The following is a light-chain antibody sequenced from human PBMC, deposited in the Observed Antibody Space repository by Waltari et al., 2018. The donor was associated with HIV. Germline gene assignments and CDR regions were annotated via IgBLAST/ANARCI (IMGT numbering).Light chain of an antibody. V-gene: IGKV1-39*01. CDR1: QIISKS. Sequence: DIQMTQFPSSLSASIGDRVTITCRSSQIISKSLNWFQQKPGKAPQLLIYAGTTLQRGVPSRFSGSVYGTVFTLTISSLQVDDFATYFCQQGFMIPLTFGPGTKVD. J-gene: IGKJ3*01. CDR2: AGT. CDR3: QQGFMIPLT.